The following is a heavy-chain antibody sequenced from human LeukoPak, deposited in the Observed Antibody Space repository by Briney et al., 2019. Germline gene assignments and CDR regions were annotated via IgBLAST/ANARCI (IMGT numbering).Heavy chain of an antibody. Sequence: SQTLSLTCSVSRGSITSGVYYWSWIRQTPGKGLEWIGFISDSGSTYYNPSLKSRVILSVDTSKNQFSLELSSVSAADTAVYYCARAYYYDSTGYLDYWGQGTLATVSS. CDR1: RGSITSGVYY. J-gene: IGHJ4*02. V-gene: IGHV4-30-4*08. CDR2: ISDSGST. CDR3: ARAYYYDSTGYLDY. D-gene: IGHD3-22*01.